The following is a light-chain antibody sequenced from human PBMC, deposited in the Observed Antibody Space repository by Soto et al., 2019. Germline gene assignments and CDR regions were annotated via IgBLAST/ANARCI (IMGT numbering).Light chain of an antibody. Sequence: QSVLTQPASVSGSPGQSITISCTGTSSDVGNYKYVSWYQQHPGKAPKLMIYEVSNRPSGVSNRFSGSKSGNTASLTISGLQAEDETDYYCSSYTSSSTLYVFXTGTKVTVL. CDR1: SSDVGNYKY. CDR2: EVS. V-gene: IGLV2-14*01. J-gene: IGLJ1*01. CDR3: SSYTSSSTLYV.